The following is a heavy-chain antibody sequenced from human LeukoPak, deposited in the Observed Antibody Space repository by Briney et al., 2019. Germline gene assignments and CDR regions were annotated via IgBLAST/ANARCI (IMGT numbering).Heavy chain of an antibody. V-gene: IGHV4-61*09. J-gene: IGHJ5*02. D-gene: IGHD3-10*01. Sequence: PSETLSLTCTVSGGSISSGSYYWSWIRQPAGRGLEWIGHVYTSGSTNYNPSLKSRVTISVDTSKNQFSLKLSYVTAADTAVYYWARGAYFYGSGINWFDPWGQGTLVTVSS. CDR3: ARGAYFYGSGINWFDP. CDR2: VYTSGST. CDR1: GGSISSGSYY.